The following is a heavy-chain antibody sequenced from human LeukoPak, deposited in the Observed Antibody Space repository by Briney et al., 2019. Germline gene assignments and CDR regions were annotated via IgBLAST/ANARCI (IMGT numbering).Heavy chain of an antibody. CDR1: GHTFTGYY. V-gene: IGHV1-2*02. CDR3: ARVLQYCSGGSCYSGVVRAFDI. CDR2: INPNSGGT. J-gene: IGHJ3*02. D-gene: IGHD2-15*01. Sequence: ASVKVSCKASGHTFTGYYMHWVRQAPGQGLEWMGWINPNSGGTNYAQKFQGRVTMTRDTSISTAYMELSRLRSDDTAVYYCARVLQYCSGGSCYSGVVRAFDIWGQGTMVTVSS.